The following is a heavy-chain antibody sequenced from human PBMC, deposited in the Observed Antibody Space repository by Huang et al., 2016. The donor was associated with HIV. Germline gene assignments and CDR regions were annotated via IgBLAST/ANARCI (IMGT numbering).Heavy chain of an antibody. CDR2: RKQDGSGK. V-gene: IGHV3-7*01. J-gene: IGHJ6*02. CDR1: GFNFSVYW. Sequence: EVHLVESGGDLVQPGGSLRLYCVASGFNFSVYWMSWVRQAPGKGLEWVANRKQDGSGKNYVDSVKGRFTISRDNAKNSVYLQLTSLRAEDTAVYYCARGGIYYDVLTGRHYYYNGLDVWGQGTTVTVSS. CDR3: ARGGIYYDVLTGRHYYYNGLDV. D-gene: IGHD3-9*01.